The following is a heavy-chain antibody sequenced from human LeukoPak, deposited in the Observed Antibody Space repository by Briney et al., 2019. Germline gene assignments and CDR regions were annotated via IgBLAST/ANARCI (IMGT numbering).Heavy chain of an antibody. CDR3: ARGYCSSTSCYWYYYMDV. D-gene: IGHD2-2*01. CDR2: INPNSGGT. V-gene: IGHV1-2*02. CDR1: GYTFTGYY. Sequence: GASVKVSCKASGYTFTGYYMHWVRQAPGQGLEWMGWINPNSGGTNYAQKFQGRVTMTRDTSISTAYMELSRLRSDDTAVYYCARGYCSSTSCYWYYYMDVWGKGTTVTVSS. J-gene: IGHJ6*03.